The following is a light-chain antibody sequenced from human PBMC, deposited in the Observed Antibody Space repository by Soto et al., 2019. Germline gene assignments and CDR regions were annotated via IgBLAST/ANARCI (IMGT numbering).Light chain of an antibody. J-gene: IGKJ2*01. CDR2: AAS. V-gene: IGKV1-39*01. CDR3: QQSYSNPYT. Sequence: DIQMTQSTSSLSASVGDRVTITCRASQSISSYLNWYQQKPGKAPKLLIYAASSLQSGVPSRFSGSGSGRDFTLTISSLQPEDFATYYCQQSYSNPYTFGQGTKLEIK. CDR1: QSISSY.